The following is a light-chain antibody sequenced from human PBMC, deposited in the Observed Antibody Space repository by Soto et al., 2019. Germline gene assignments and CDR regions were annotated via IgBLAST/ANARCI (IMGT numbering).Light chain of an antibody. J-gene: IGLJ1*01. V-gene: IGLV2-14*03. Sequence: QSVPTQPASVSGSPGQSITISCTGTSSDVGGYNYVSWYQQHPGEAPKLIIYDVSDRPSGVSNRFSASKSGNTASLTISGLQPEDEADYYCCSYTSSSTPWVFETGTKVTVL. CDR1: SSDVGGYNY. CDR3: CSYTSSSTPWV. CDR2: DVS.